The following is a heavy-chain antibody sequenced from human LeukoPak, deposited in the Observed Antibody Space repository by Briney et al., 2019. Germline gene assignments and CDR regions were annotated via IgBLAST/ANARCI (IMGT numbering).Heavy chain of an antibody. V-gene: IGHV3-48*03. J-gene: IGHJ4*02. Sequence: GGSLRLSCAASGFTFSSYEMNWVRQAPGKGLKWISYISSSGFTMYYADSVKGRFTISRDNARNSLYLQMNSLRAEDTAVYYCAREIPGIAVAGSDYWGQGTLVTVSS. D-gene: IGHD6-19*01. CDR3: AREIPGIAVAGSDY. CDR1: GFTFSSYE. CDR2: ISSSGFTM.